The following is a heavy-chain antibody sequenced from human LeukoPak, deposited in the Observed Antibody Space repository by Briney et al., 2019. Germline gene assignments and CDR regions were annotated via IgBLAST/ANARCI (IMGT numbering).Heavy chain of an antibody. CDR2: IRQDGSEK. V-gene: IGHV3-7*01. D-gene: IGHD3-10*01. Sequence: GSLRLSCAASGFTFSSYWMSWVRQAPGKGLEWVANIRQDGSEKYYVDSVKGRFTISRDIAKQSVLLQMNSLRAEDTAVYYCARLSAMVRGPEDIFYFEYWGLGTLVTVSS. J-gene: IGHJ4*02. CDR1: GFTFSSYW. CDR3: ARLSAMVRGPEDIFYFEY.